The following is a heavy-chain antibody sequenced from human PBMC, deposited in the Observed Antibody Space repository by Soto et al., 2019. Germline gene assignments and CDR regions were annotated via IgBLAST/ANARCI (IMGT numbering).Heavy chain of an antibody. Sequence: SEILSLTCAVYGGSFSGYYWSWIRQPPGKGLEWIGEINHSGSTNYNPSLKSRVTISVDTSKNQFSLKLSSVTAADTAVYYCARGAGTFAFDIWGQGTMVTVSS. J-gene: IGHJ3*02. CDR2: INHSGST. CDR1: GGSFSGYY. D-gene: IGHD6-19*01. V-gene: IGHV4-34*01. CDR3: ARGAGTFAFDI.